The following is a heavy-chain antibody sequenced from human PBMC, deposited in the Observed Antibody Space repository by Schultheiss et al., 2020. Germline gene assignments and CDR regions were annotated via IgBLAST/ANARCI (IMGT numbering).Heavy chain of an antibody. CDR3: TRPYLRYCTNGVCYTGAGDGMDV. Sequence: GGSLRLSCAASGFTFSSYAMSWVRQAPGKGLEWVSAISGSGGSTYYADSVKGRFTISRDNSKNTLYLQMNSLRAEDTAVYYCTRPYLRYCTNGVCYTGAGDGMDVWGQGTTVTVSS. V-gene: IGHV3-23*01. J-gene: IGHJ6*02. CDR2: ISGSGGST. CDR1: GFTFSSYA. D-gene: IGHD2-8*01.